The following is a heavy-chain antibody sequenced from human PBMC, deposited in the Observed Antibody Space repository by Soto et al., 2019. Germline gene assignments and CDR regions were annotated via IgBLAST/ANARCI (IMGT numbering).Heavy chain of an antibody. D-gene: IGHD3-22*01. CDR2: INHSGST. CDR3: ARKDSSGYYFDY. J-gene: IGHJ4*02. CDR1: GGPFSGYS. Sequence: SETLSLTCAVYGGPFSGYSWSWIRQPPWKGLEWIGEINHSGSTNYNPSLKSRVTISVDTSKNQFSLKLSSVTAADTAVYSCARKDSSGYYFDYWGQGTLVAVYS. V-gene: IGHV4-34*01.